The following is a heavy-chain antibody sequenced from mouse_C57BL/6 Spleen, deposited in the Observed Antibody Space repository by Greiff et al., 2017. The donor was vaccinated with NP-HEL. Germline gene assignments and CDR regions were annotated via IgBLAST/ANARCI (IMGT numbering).Heavy chain of an antibody. CDR3: ARSAYDYGVAY. V-gene: IGHV1-80*01. D-gene: IGHD2-4*01. CDR2: IYPGDGGT. CDR1: GYAFSSYW. J-gene: IGHJ3*01. Sequence: QVQLKESGAELVKPGASVKISCKASGYAFSSYWMNWVKQRPGKGLEWIGQIYPGDGGTNYIGKFKGKATLTADKSTSKVYMQLGSLTTEDSADCFCARSAYDYGVAYWGQGTLVTVSA.